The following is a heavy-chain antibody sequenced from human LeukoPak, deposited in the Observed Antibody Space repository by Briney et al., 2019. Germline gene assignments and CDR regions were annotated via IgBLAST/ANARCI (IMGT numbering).Heavy chain of an antibody. V-gene: IGHV3-23*01. CDR2: ISGSGGST. J-gene: IGHJ4*02. Sequence: GGSLRLSCAASGFTFSSYAMSWVRQAPGKGLEWVSAISGSGGSTYYADSVKGRFTISRDNSKNTLYLQMNSLRAEDTAVYYCAKDLRYSGIAAPYYFDYWGQGTLVTVSS. CDR1: GFTFSSYA. D-gene: IGHD6-13*01. CDR3: AKDLRYSGIAAPYYFDY.